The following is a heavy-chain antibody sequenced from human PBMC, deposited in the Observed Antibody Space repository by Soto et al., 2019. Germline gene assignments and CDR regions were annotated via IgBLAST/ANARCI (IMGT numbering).Heavy chain of an antibody. J-gene: IGHJ4*02. Sequence: QVQLVQSGAEVKKPGASVKVSCKASGYTFTSYGISWVRQAPGQGLEWMGWISAYNGNTNYAQKLQXXVXMXXDTSTSTAYMELRSLRSDDTAVYYCALDSSGWYIYWGQGTLVTVSS. CDR1: GYTFTSYG. CDR2: ISAYNGNT. V-gene: IGHV1-18*01. CDR3: ALDSSGWYIY. D-gene: IGHD6-19*01.